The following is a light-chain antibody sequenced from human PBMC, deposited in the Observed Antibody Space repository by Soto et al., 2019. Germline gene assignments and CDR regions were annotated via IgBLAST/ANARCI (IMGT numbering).Light chain of an antibody. CDR2: EVT. CDR1: SSDVGGYDY. CDR3: SSYTVSIAWV. V-gene: IGLV2-14*01. J-gene: IGLJ3*02. Sequence: QSALTQPASVSGSPGQSITISCTGTSSDVGGYDYVSWYQQYPGKAPKLLIYEVTNRPSGVSNRFSGSKSGNTASLTISGLQAEDEADYYCSSYTVSIAWVFGGGTQLTVL.